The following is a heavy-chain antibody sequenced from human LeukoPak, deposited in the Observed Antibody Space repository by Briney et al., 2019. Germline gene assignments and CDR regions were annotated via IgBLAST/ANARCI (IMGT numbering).Heavy chain of an antibody. V-gene: IGHV3-21*01. CDR2: ISSSSSYI. CDR3: ARDGDGMKGFDY. Sequence: GGSLRLSCAASGFTFSSYSMNWVRQAPGKGLEWVSSISSSSSYIYYADSVKGRFTISRDNAKNSLYLQMNSLRAEDTAVYYCARDGDGMKGFDYWGQGTLVTVSS. CDR1: GFTFSSYS. J-gene: IGHJ4*02. D-gene: IGHD7-27*01.